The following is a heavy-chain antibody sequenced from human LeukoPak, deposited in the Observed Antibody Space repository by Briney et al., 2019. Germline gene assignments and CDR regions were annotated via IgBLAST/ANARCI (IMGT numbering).Heavy chain of an antibody. CDR3: ARPPHAYGFDM. V-gene: IGHV3-74*01. CDR2: INPDGSNI. J-gene: IGHJ3*02. Sequence: GGSLRLSCAASGFTFSSYAMHWVRQVPGKGLVWVSHINPDGSNIRYADSVKGRFTISRDNAKNTVYLEMDSLRAEDTAVYYCARPPHAYGFDMWGQGTMVTVSS. CDR1: GFTFSSYA.